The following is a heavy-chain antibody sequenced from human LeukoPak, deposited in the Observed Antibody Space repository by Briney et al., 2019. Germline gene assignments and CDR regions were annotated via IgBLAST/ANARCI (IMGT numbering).Heavy chain of an antibody. CDR3: AGDGYCSGGSCYSQYYYYYYMDV. CDR1: GFTFSSYG. J-gene: IGHJ6*03. Sequence: GGSLRLSCAASGFTFSSYGMSWVRQAPGKGLEWVSAISGSGGSTYYADSVKGRFTISRDNSKNTLYLQMNSLRAEDTAVYYCAGDGYCSGGSCYSQYYYYYYMDVWGKGTTVTVSS. D-gene: IGHD2-15*01. V-gene: IGHV3-23*01. CDR2: ISGSGGST.